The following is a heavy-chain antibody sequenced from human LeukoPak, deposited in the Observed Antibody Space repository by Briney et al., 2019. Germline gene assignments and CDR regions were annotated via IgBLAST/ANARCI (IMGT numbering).Heavy chain of an antibody. V-gene: IGHV4-4*07. D-gene: IGHD6-13*01. CDR2: IYTSGST. Sequence: SETLSLTCTVSGGSISSYYWSWIRQPAGKGLEWIGRIYTSGSTNYNPSLKSRVTMSVDTSKNQSSLKLSSVTAADTAVYYCARTRLEYSSSWYDDYWGQGTLVTVSS. CDR1: GGSISSYY. CDR3: ARTRLEYSSSWYDDY. J-gene: IGHJ4*02.